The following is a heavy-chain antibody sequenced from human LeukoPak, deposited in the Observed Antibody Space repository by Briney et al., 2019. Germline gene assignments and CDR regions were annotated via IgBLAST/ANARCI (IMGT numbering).Heavy chain of an antibody. CDR2: INPNGGST. D-gene: IGHD1-26*01. CDR1: GYTFTSFY. CDR3: ARVGSDNWFDP. J-gene: IGHJ5*02. V-gene: IGHV1-46*01. Sequence: ASVKVSCKASGYTFTSFYMHWVRQASGQGLEWMGLINPNGGSTGYAQKFQGRVTMTRDMSTSTVYMELSSLRSEDTAVYYCARVGSDNWFDPWGQGTLVTVSS.